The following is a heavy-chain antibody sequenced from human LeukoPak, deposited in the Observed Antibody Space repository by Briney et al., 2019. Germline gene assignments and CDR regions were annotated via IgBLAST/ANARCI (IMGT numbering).Heavy chain of an antibody. V-gene: IGHV3-48*03. D-gene: IGHD5-12*01. CDR1: GFTFSSYE. CDR3: ARELSGCDIYYYYYYMDV. CDR2: ISSSGSTI. Sequence: PGGSLRLSCAASGFTFSSYEMNWVRQAPGKGLEWVSYISSSGSTIYYADSVKGRFTISRDNAKNSLYLQMNSLRAEDTAVYYCARELSGCDIYYYYYYMDVWGKGTTVTISS. J-gene: IGHJ6*03.